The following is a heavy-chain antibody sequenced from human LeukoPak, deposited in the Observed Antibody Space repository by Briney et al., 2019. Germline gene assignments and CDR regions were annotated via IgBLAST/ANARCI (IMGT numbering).Heavy chain of an antibody. V-gene: IGHV3-15*01. CDR2: IKSKTDGGTT. D-gene: IGHD2-2*01. Sequence: PGGSLRLSCAASGFTFSNAWMSWVRQAPGKGLEWVGRIKSKTDGGTTDYAAPVKGRFTISRDDSKNTLYLQMNSLTTEDTAVYYCTIRTIIGSFDYWGQGTLVTVSS. CDR1: GFTFSNAW. CDR3: TIRTIIGSFDY. J-gene: IGHJ4*02.